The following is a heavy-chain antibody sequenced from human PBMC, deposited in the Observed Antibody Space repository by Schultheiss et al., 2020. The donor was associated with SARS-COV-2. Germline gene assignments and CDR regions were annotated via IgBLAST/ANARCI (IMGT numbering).Heavy chain of an antibody. J-gene: IGHJ4*02. CDR2: ISAYNGIT. CDR1: GYTFTSYG. V-gene: IGHV1-18*01. D-gene: IGHD3-22*01. Sequence: ASVKVSCKASGYTFTSYGISWVRQAPGQGLEWMGWISAYNGITDYAEKVQGRITMTTETSTNTAYMELRSLRSDDTAMYYCARDPDYDSGGSNFFDYWGQGSLVTVSS. CDR3: ARDPDYDSGGSNFFDY.